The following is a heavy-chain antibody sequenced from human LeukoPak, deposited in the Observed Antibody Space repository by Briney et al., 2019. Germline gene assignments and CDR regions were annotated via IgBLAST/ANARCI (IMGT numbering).Heavy chain of an antibody. CDR3: ARPAGSGYRDY. Sequence: GGSLRLSCAASGFTFSSYTMNWVRQAPGKGLEWVSSIGGSSSYIYYADSVKGRFTISRDNAKNSLYLQMNSLRAEDTAVYYCARPAGSGYRDYWGQGTLVTVSS. V-gene: IGHV3-21*01. CDR1: GFTFSSYT. CDR2: IGGSSSYI. J-gene: IGHJ4*02. D-gene: IGHD3-22*01.